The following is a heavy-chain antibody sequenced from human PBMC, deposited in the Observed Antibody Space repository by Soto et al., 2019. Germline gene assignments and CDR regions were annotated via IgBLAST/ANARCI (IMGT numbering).Heavy chain of an antibody. J-gene: IGHJ4*02. CDR3: ARGNGEVLSGYDPFDY. Sequence: QVQLVQSGAEVKKPGSSVKVSCKASGGTFSSYTISWVRQAPGQGLEWMGRIIPILGIANYAQKFQGRVTITADKSTSTADMELSSLRSEDTAVYYCARGNGEVLSGYDPFDYWGQGTLVTVSS. CDR1: GGTFSSYT. CDR2: IIPILGIA. V-gene: IGHV1-69*02. D-gene: IGHD5-12*01.